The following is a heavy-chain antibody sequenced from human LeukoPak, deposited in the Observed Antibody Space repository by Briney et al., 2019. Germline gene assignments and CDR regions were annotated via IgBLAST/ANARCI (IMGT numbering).Heavy chain of an antibody. V-gene: IGHV3-30*03. CDR2: ISYDGSNK. CDR1: GFTFSSYG. Sequence: GGSLRLSCAASGFTFSSYGMHWVRQAPGKGLEWVAVISYDGSNKYYADSVKGRFTISRDNSKNTLYLQMNSLRAEDTAVYYCARDRGYYYYGMDAWGQGTTVTVSS. CDR3: ARDRGYYYYGMDA. J-gene: IGHJ6*02.